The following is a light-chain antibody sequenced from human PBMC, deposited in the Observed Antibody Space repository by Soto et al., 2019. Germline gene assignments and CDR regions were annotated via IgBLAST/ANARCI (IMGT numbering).Light chain of an antibody. CDR2: KAS. Sequence: DIQMTQSPSTLSASVGDSVTITCRASQTISIWLAWYQQKPGKAPKLLIYKASDLGSGVPSTFSGSASGTEFTLTISSLQPDDFATYYCLTYNSYPWTFGQGTKVEI. V-gene: IGKV1-5*03. J-gene: IGKJ1*01. CDR3: LTYNSYPWT. CDR1: QTISIW.